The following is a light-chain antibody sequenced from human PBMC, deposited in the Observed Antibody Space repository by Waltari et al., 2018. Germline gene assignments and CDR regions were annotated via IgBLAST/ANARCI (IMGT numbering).Light chain of an antibody. J-gene: IGLJ3*02. CDR2: DVN. CDR1: SSDIGRYDL. Sequence: QSALTQPAAVSGSPGQSVTISCTGASSDIGRYDLVSWYQQHPGNAPNLVISDVNKRPSGVSDRFSGSKSGDTASLTISGLHFEDEADYYCCSYAGNYIWVFGGGTRLTVL. V-gene: IGLV2-23*02. CDR3: CSYAGNYIWV.